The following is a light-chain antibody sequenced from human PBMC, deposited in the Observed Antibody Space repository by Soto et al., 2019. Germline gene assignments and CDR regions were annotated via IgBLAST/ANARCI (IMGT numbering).Light chain of an antibody. V-gene: IGKV1-12*01. CDR1: RGIGDR. Sequence: DIQLTQSPSSLSAVVGDRVTITCRASRGIGDRLAWFQQKPGKAPQFLIQTASNLQSDVPSRFSGSGSGTEFTLSINSLQPEDNGTYYCLQVSSYPRTFGQETKVDIK. CDR3: LQVSSYPRT. CDR2: TAS. J-gene: IGKJ1*01.